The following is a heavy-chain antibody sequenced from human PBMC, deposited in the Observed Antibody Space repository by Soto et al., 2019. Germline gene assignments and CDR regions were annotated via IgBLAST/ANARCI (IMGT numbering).Heavy chain of an antibody. J-gene: IGHJ5*02. CDR3: AKESGRSWYNWLDP. D-gene: IGHD6-13*01. CDR2: IVPLFGTT. V-gene: IGHV1-69*01. Sequence: QVKLVQSGAEVKKPGSSVKVSCKASGGNFTSYAISWVRHSPGQGLEFMGGIVPLFGTTNYAHKFRGRVTVTADESTSTVYMEMSSLRSEDTAMYDCAKESGRSWYNWLDPWGKGTLVTVST. CDR1: GGNFTSYA.